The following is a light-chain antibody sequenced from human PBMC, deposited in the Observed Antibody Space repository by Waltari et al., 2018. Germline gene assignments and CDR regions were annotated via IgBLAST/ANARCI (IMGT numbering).Light chain of an antibody. CDR2: GAS. CDR3: QQYNNWPRDT. CDR1: QSVSSN. Sequence: EIVMTQSPATLSVSPGERATLSCRASQSVSSNLAWYQQKPGQAPRLLIYGASTRATGIPARFSGSGSGTEFTLTISSLQSEDFAVDYCQQYNNWPRDTFGQGTKLEIK. J-gene: IGKJ2*01. V-gene: IGKV3-15*01.